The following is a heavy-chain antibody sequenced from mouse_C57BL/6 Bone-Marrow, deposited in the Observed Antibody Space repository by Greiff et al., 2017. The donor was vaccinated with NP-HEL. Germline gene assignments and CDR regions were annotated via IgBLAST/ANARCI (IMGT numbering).Heavy chain of an antibody. D-gene: IGHD1-1*01. CDR2: INPSNGGT. CDR1: GYTFTSYW. J-gene: IGHJ2*01. V-gene: IGHV1-53*01. Sequence: VQLQQPGTELVKPGASVKLSCKASGYTFTSYWMHWVKQRPGQGLEWIGNINPSNGGTNYNEKFKSKATLTVDKTSSTDYIQLSSLTSEDSAVYYCARTHLTTVVALDYWGQGTTLTVSS. CDR3: ARTHLTTVVALDY.